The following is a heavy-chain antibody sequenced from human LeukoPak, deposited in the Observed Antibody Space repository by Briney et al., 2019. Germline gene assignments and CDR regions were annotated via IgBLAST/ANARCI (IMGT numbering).Heavy chain of an antibody. CDR2: IYYSGST. CDR1: GGSISSYY. CDR3: ARRTDFWSGYYPPYYYYGMDV. D-gene: IGHD3-3*01. Sequence: PSETLSLTSTVSGGSISSYYWGWIRQPPGKGLEWIGSIYYSGSTYYNPSLKSRVTISVDTSKNQFSLKLSSVTAADTAVYYCARRTDFWSGYYPPYYYYGMDVWGQGTTVTVSS. V-gene: IGHV4-39*01. J-gene: IGHJ6*02.